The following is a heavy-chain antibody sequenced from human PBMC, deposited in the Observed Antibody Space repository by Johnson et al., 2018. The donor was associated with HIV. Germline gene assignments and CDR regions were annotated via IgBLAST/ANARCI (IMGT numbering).Heavy chain of an antibody. Sequence: MLLVESGGGLVQPGGSLRLSCAASGFTLSRYDMHWVRQPTGQGLEWVSGIGTSGDTYSGSVKGRFTVSRENAKNFLYLQMNSLRAGDTAVYYCARDNIVLMVGGAFDIWGQGTMVTVSS. D-gene: IGHD2-8*01. CDR2: IGTSGDT. CDR3: ARDNIVLMVGGAFDI. J-gene: IGHJ3*02. V-gene: IGHV3-13*01. CDR1: GFTLSRYD.